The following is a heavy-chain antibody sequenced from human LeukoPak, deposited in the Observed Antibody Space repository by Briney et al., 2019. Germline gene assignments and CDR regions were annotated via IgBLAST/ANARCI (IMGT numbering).Heavy chain of an antibody. D-gene: IGHD6-13*01. Sequence: GASVKLSCKASGYTFTRYGIRWVRQAPAQGLEWMRWISVCSGNKNYAQKLQGRVTMTTDTSTRTAYMELRSLRSDDTAVYYCARGGYSSSWSLVAGESDASDICGQGRMVTVSS. J-gene: IGHJ3*02. CDR2: ISVCSGNK. CDR3: ARGGYSSSWSLVAGESDASDI. CDR1: GYTFTRYG. V-gene: IGHV1-18*04.